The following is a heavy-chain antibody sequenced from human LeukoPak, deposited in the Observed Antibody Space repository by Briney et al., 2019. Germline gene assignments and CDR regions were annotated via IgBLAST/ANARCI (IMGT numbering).Heavy chain of an antibody. J-gene: IGHJ4*02. D-gene: IGHD2-15*01. CDR3: ATLGYCSGGSCYSDIFDY. V-gene: IGHV4-39*07. Sequence: SETLSLTCTVSGVSISTSRYYWGWIRQPPGKGLEWIGSIYHSGSTYYNPSLKSRVTISVDTSKNQFSLKLSSVTAADTTVYYCATLGYCSGGSCYSDIFDYWGQGTLVTVSS. CDR1: GVSISTSRYY. CDR2: IYHSGST.